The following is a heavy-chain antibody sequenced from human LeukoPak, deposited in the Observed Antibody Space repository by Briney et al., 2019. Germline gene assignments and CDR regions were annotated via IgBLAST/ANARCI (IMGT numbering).Heavy chain of an antibody. CDR3: AAKLVTTNGYYGIDV. CDR2: ISWNSGSI. Sequence: GRSLRLSCAASGFTFDDYAMHWVRQAPGKGLGWVSGISWNSGSIGYADSVKSRFTISRDNAKNSLYLQMNSLRAEDTALYYCAAKLVTTNGYYGIDVWGQGTTVTVSS. J-gene: IGHJ6*02. D-gene: IGHD4-17*01. V-gene: IGHV3-9*01. CDR1: GFTFDDYA.